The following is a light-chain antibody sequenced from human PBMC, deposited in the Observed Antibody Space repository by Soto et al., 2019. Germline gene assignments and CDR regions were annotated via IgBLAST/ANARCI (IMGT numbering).Light chain of an antibody. CDR2: GSS. CDR1: QSVSNNY. J-gene: IGKJ2*01. CDR3: QQYGSSPPYP. Sequence: EVVLTQSPGTLSLSPGERASLSCRASQSVSNNYLAWYQQKPGQSPKLLIFGSSDRATGIPDRFSGSGSGTDFTLTISRLEPEDFAVYYCQQYGSSPPYPFGQGTKLEIK. V-gene: IGKV3-20*01.